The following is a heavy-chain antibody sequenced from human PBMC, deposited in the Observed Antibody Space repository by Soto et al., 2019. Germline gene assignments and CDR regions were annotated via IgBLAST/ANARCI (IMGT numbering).Heavy chain of an antibody. Sequence: QITLKESGPTLVKPTQTLTLTCTFSGFSLNTDGVGVGWIRQPPGKALEWLALIYWDDEKRYSPSLKSRLTITKRTSKHHVVLIMPNLDPVDTATYYCAHRRITSPHTVGFDSWGQGTLIIVSS. CDR2: IYWDDEK. D-gene: IGHD4-17*01. CDR1: GFSLNTDGVG. V-gene: IGHV2-5*02. J-gene: IGHJ4*02. CDR3: AHRRITSPHTVGFDS.